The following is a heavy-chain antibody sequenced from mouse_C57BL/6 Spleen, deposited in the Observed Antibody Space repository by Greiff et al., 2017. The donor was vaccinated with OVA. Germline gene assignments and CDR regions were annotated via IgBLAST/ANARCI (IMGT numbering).Heavy chain of an antibody. CDR2: IHPNSGST. CDR3: ALYYDYDY. D-gene: IGHD2-4*01. J-gene: IGHJ2*01. CDR1: GYTFTSYW. Sequence: VKLQQPGAELVKPGASVKLSCKASGYTFTSYWMHWVKQRPGQGLEWIGMIHPNSGSTNYNEKFKSKATLTVDKSSSTAYMQLSSLTSEDSAVYYCALYYDYDYWGQGTTLTVSS. V-gene: IGHV1-64*01.